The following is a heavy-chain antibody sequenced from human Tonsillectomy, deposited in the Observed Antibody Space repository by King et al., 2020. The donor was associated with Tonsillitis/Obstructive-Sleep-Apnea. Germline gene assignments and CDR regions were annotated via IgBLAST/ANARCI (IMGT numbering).Heavy chain of an antibody. CDR1: GGSFSGYY. J-gene: IGHJ4*02. D-gene: IGHD5-12*01. V-gene: IGHV4-34*01. Sequence: VQLQQWGAGLLKPSETLSLTCAVYGGSFSGYYCGWIRQPPGKGLEWGGEINHIGSTNYNPSLKSRVTTSVDTSKNPFSLKRGSVTAADTAVYYCASRRSIVATMAHWGQGTLVTVSS. CDR2: INHIGST. CDR3: ASRRSIVATMAH.